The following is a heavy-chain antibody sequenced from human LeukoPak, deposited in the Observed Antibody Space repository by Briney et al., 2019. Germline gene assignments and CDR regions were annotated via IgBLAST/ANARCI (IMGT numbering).Heavy chain of an antibody. Sequence: ASVKVSCKASGGTFSSYAISWVRQAPGQGLEWMGGIIPIFGTANYAQKFQGRVTITADKSTSTAYMELSSLRSEDTAVYYCARHLWFGETETYYFDYWGQGTLVTVSS. CDR3: ARHLWFGETETYYFDY. V-gene: IGHV1-69*06. D-gene: IGHD3-10*01. J-gene: IGHJ4*02. CDR2: IIPIFGTA. CDR1: GGTFSSYA.